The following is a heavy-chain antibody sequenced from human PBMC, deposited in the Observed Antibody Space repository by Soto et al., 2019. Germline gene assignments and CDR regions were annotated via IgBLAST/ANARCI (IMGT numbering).Heavy chain of an antibody. CDR3: AKVTLGYCSGGSCYSMGTFDY. CDR1: GFTFSSYA. V-gene: IGHV3-23*01. D-gene: IGHD2-15*01. CDR2: ISGSGGST. J-gene: IGHJ4*02. Sequence: GGSLRLSCAASGFTFSSYAMSWVRQAPGKGLEWVSAISGSGGSTYYADSVKGRFTISRDNSKNTLYLQMNSLRVEDTAVYYCAKVTLGYCSGGSCYSMGTFDYWGQGTLVTVSS.